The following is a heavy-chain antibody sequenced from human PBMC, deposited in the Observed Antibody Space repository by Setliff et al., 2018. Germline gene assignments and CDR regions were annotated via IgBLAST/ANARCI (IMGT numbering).Heavy chain of an antibody. CDR2: GKQDGSET. V-gene: IGHV3-7*01. D-gene: IGHD6-13*01. CDR3: AKANTGYSSTWLFDY. CDR1: GFTFSSYA. Sequence: GGSLRLSCAASGFTFSSYAMSWVRQAPGKGLAWVANGKQDGSETDYVDSVKGRFTSSRDNPNNSLYLQMNNLRAEDTAVYYCAKANTGYSSTWLFDYWGQGTLVTVSS. J-gene: IGHJ4*02.